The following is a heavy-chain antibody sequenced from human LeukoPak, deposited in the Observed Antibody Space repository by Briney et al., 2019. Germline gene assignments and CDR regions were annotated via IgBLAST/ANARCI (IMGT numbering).Heavy chain of an antibody. CDR2: MNPNSGNT. J-gene: IGHJ6*03. V-gene: IGHV1-8*01. D-gene: IGHD7-27*01. Sequence: ASVKVSCKASGYTFTSYDINWVRQATGQGLEWMGWMNPNSGNTGYAQKFQGRVTMTRNTSISTAYMELSSLRSEDTAVYYCARVRSWGSYNYMDVWGKGTTVTVSS. CDR3: ARVRSWGSYNYMDV. CDR1: GYTFTSYD.